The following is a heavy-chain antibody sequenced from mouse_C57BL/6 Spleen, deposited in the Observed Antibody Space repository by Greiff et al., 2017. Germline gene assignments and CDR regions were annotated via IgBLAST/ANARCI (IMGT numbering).Heavy chain of an antibody. J-gene: IGHJ3*01. D-gene: IGHD3-2*02. V-gene: IGHV1-69*01. Sequence: QVQLQQPGAELVMPGASVKLSCKASGYTFTSYWMHWVKQRPGQGLEWIGEIDPSDSYTNYNQKFKGKSTLTVDKSSGTAYMQLSSLTSEDSAVYYCASSDSSGPAWFAYWGQGTLVTVSA. CDR2: IDPSDSYT. CDR1: GYTFTSYW. CDR3: ASSDSSGPAWFAY.